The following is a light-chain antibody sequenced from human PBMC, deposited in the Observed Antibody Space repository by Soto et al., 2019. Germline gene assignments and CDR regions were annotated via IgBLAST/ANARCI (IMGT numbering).Light chain of an antibody. V-gene: IGLV2-14*03. Sequence: QSALTQPASVSGSPGQSITISCTGSNDDIGDYNYVSWYQQHPGKAPKLMIYDVTNRPSGVSDRFSGSKSGNTASLTISGLQAEDESDYYCCLYIGATTYVFGTGTKVTVL. CDR3: CLYIGATTYV. CDR2: DVT. CDR1: NDDIGDYNY. J-gene: IGLJ1*01.